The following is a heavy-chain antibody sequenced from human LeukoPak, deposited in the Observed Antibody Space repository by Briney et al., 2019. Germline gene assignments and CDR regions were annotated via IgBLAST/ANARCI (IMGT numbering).Heavy chain of an antibody. Sequence: GGSLRLSCAGSGFTVSSNYMSWVRQAPGKGLEWVSVIYTGGNTYYADSVKGRFTISRDNSKNTLYLQMNSLRAEDTAVYYCARGLIYSPNWFDPWDQGTLVTVSS. V-gene: IGHV3-66*01. J-gene: IGHJ5*02. CDR3: ARGLIYSPNWFDP. D-gene: IGHD4-11*01. CDR1: GFTVSSNY. CDR2: IYTGGNT.